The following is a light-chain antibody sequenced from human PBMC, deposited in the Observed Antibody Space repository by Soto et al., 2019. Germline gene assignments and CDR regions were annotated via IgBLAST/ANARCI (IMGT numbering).Light chain of an antibody. CDR1: QSVTNF. CDR3: QQRSNWPLT. J-gene: IGKJ4*01. CDR2: DAP. Sequence: EIVLTQSPATLSLSPGERATISCRASQSVTNFLAWYQQKLGQAPRLLIYDAPKRATGIPGRFSGSGSGTDFTLTIANLEPEDFAVYYCQQRSNWPLTFGGGTKVEIK. V-gene: IGKV3-11*01.